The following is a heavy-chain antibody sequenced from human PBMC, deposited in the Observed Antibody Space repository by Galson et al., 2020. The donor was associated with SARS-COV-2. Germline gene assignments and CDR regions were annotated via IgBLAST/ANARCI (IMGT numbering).Heavy chain of an antibody. J-gene: IGHJ4*02. D-gene: IGHD2-2*01. CDR2: INHSGST. CDR1: GGSFSGYY. CDR3: ASFLVPAASGFDY. V-gene: IGHV4-34*01. Sequence: SETLSLTCAVYGGSFSGYYWSWIRQPPGKGLEWIGEINHSGSTNYNPSLKSRVTISVDTSKNQFSLKLSSVTAADTAVYYCASFLVPAASGFDYWGQGTLVTVSS.